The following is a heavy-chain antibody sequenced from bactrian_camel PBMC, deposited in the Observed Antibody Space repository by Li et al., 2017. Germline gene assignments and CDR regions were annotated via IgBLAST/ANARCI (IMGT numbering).Heavy chain of an antibody. D-gene: IGHD4*01. CDR3: AADPPVIANGEIRCSESPAFKY. Sequence: HVQLVESGGGLVQPGGSLRLSCVASGITVSTFCMGWLRQAPGKARESVATIETDGSATHADSVRGRFIISRDNVKHILYLQMNRLKSEDTAMYYCAADPPVIANGEIRCSESPAFKYWGQGTQVT. V-gene: IGHV3S53*01. CDR1: GITVSTFC. CDR2: IETDGSA. J-gene: IGHJ4*01.